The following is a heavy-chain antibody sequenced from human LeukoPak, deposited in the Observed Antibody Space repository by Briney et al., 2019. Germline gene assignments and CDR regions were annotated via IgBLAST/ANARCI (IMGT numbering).Heavy chain of an antibody. V-gene: IGHV4-31*03. Sequence: SQTLSLTCTVSGDSISNDDYFWSWIRQHPGKGLEWIGNIYYSGSAFYSPSLKSRVTISVDTSKNQFSLKLSSVTAADTAVYYCARVNPFDSTGFYFDSWGQGTLVTVSS. J-gene: IGHJ4*02. CDR3: ARVNPFDSTGFYFDS. D-gene: IGHD3-9*01. CDR2: IYYSGSA. CDR1: GDSISNDDYF.